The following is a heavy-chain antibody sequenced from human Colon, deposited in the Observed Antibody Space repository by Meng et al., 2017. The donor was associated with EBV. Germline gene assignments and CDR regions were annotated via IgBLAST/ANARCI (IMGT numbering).Heavy chain of an antibody. Sequence: QLQRQESGQGLVRLSETLSPTCSVSGDSISGRGDYWGWVRQPPGKGLEWIGNIYYTGNTYYNPSLKSRVTISVDTSKNQFSLKVTSMTAADTAVYYCARDGPLLWGPGTLVTVSS. CDR1: GDSISGRGDY. CDR3: ARDGPLL. V-gene: IGHV4-39*07. J-gene: IGHJ4*02. CDR2: IYYTGNT.